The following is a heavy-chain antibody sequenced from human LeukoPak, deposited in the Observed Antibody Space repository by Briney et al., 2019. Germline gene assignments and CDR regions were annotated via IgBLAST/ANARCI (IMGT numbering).Heavy chain of an antibody. Sequence: AASVKVSCKASGYTFISYDINWVRQATGQGLEWMGWMNPKSGHTGYAQKFQGRVTMTGNTSISTAYMEVSSLRPEDTAVYYCARRYSSSYYGMDVWGQGTTVTVSS. CDR3: ARRYSSSYYGMDV. D-gene: IGHD6-13*01. J-gene: IGHJ6*02. V-gene: IGHV1-8*01. CDR1: GYTFISYD. CDR2: MNPKSGHT.